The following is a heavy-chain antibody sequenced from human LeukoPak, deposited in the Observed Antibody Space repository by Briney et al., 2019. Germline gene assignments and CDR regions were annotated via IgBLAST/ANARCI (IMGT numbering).Heavy chain of an antibody. J-gene: IGHJ6*02. V-gene: IGHV4-34*01. Sequence: SETLSLTCGVSGMSLSDYYWTWIRQSPGKGLEWIGEVSHDGDTNYNPSLKSRVSISVDTSNDQFSLKLSSVTAADTGVYYCARRALDYDDVAYFYARCSDVWGQGIKVTVS. CDR3: ARRALDYDDVAYFYARCSDV. CDR2: VSHDGDT. D-gene: IGHD4-17*01. CDR1: GMSLSDYY.